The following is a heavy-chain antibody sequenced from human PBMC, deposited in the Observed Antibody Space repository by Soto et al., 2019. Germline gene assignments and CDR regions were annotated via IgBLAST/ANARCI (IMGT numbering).Heavy chain of an antibody. J-gene: IGHJ5*02. Sequence: ASVTVSCHAPAAPFTSYYINRVRQAPGQGLEWMGVINPHGGSTAYRQKFKGRVTLTRDTSASTFYMEVSSLPSEDTAMYYCARSSGGNFGIIIEGTNWFAPWGQGTLVSESS. CDR3: ARSSGGNFGIIIEGTNWFAP. CDR2: INPHGGST. D-gene: IGHD1-26*01. CDR1: AAPFTSYY. V-gene: IGHV1-46*01.